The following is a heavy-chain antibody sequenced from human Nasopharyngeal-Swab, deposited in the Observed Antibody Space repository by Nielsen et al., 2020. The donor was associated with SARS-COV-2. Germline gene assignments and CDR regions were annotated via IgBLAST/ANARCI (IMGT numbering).Heavy chain of an antibody. J-gene: IGHJ6*02. Sequence: WIRQPPGKGLEWIGSVYYGGHTYYNPSLKSRVTISVDTSKNQFSLKLASVTAADTAAYYCAGLAAHGYFYYYYGMDVWGQGTTVTVSS. D-gene: IGHD6-6*01. CDR3: AGLAAHGYFYYYYGMDV. CDR2: VYYGGHT. V-gene: IGHV4-39*01.